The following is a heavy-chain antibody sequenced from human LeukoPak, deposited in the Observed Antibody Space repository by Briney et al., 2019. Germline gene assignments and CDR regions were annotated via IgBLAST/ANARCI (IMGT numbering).Heavy chain of an antibody. CDR2: ISHSGGST. CDR1: GFTFSTYA. J-gene: IGHJ4*02. D-gene: IGHD6-19*01. Sequence: GGSLRLSCAASGFTFSTYAMSWVRQVPGKGPEWVSGISHSGGSTYYGDSVKGRFTISRDNAKNSLYLQMNSLRAEDTALYYCAREDDRSGYDYWGQGTLVTVSS. V-gene: IGHV3-23*01. CDR3: AREDDRSGYDY.